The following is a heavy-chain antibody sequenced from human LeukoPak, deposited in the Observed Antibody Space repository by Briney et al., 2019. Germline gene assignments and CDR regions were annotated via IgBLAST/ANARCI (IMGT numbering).Heavy chain of an antibody. CDR2: IYYSGYT. V-gene: IGHV4-59*08. CDR3: ARPVPSGDAFDI. Sequence: PSETLSLTCDVSVGSIRGYYWSWIRQSPEKGLEWIGCIYYSGYTNYKSSLKSRVTISVDTSKNQFSPKLSSVTAADTAVYYCARPVPSGDAFDIWGQGTMVTVSS. J-gene: IGHJ3*02. CDR1: VGSIRGYY. D-gene: IGHD6-25*01.